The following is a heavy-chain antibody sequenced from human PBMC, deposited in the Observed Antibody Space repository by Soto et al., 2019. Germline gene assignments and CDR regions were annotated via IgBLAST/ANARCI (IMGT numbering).Heavy chain of an antibody. V-gene: IGHV1-3*01. Sequence: ASVKVSCKASGYTFTSYAMHWVREAPGQRLEWMGWINAGNGNTKYSQKFQGRVTITRDTSASTAYMELSSRRSEETVVYYCARALVWLRAFDIWGQGTMVTVSS. D-gene: IGHD5-18*01. J-gene: IGHJ3*02. CDR1: GYTFTSYA. CDR2: INAGNGNT. CDR3: ARALVWLRAFDI.